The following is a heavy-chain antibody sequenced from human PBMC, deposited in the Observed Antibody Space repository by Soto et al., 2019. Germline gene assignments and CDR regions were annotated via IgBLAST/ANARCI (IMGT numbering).Heavy chain of an antibody. D-gene: IGHD3-16*01. J-gene: IGHJ6*03. V-gene: IGHV4-34*01. CDR3: ARLRFSIQYYYMDV. Sequence: ETLSLTCAVYGGSFSGYYWSWIRQPPGKGLEWIGEVNPSGSTNYNPSLKSRLTISVDTSKNQFSLKLSSVTAADTAVYYCARLRFSIQYYYMDVWGRGTPVTVSS. CDR2: VNPSGST. CDR1: GGSFSGYY.